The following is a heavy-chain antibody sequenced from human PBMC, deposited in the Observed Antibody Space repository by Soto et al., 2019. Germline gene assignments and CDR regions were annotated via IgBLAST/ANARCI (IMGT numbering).Heavy chain of an antibody. V-gene: IGHV5-51*01. D-gene: IGHD1-7*01. CDR3: ARSAGNYPTDY. CDR2: IYPGDSDT. Sequence: PGESLKISCTASGYSFSSNWIGWVRQMPGKGLEWMGIIYPGDSDTRYSPSFQGQVLISADKSMNTAYLQWSYLKASDTAMYYCARSAGNYPTDYWGQGTLVTAPQ. J-gene: IGHJ4*02. CDR1: GYSFSSNW.